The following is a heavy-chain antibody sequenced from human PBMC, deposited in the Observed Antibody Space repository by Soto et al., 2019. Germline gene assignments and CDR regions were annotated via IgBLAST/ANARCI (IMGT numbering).Heavy chain of an antibody. CDR3: ARWATYYDILTGYYAGVGYYYGMDV. Sequence: GESLKISCKGSGYSFTSYWIGWVRQMPGKGLEWMGIIYPGDSDTRYSPSFQGQVTISADKSISTAYLQWSSLKASDTAMYYCARWATYYDILTGYYAGVGYYYGMDVWGQGTTVTVSS. CDR1: GYSFTSYW. J-gene: IGHJ6*02. V-gene: IGHV5-51*01. D-gene: IGHD3-9*01. CDR2: IYPGDSDT.